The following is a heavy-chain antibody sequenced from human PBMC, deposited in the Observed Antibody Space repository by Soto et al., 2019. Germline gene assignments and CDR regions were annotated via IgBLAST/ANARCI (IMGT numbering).Heavy chain of an antibody. Sequence: TFSSYAMHWVRQAPGKGLEWVAVISYDGSNKYYADSVKGRFTISRDNSKNTLYLQMNSLRAEDTAVYYCARDHRGITIFGVVTRNYYYYGMDVWGQGTTVTVS. D-gene: IGHD3-3*01. CDR2: ISYDGSNK. CDR1: TFSSYA. J-gene: IGHJ6*02. CDR3: ARDHRGITIFGVVTRNYYYYGMDV. V-gene: IGHV3-30-3*01.